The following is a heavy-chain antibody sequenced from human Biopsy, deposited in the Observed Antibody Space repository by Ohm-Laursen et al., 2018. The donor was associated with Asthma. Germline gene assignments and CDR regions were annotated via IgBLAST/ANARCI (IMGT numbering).Heavy chain of an antibody. Sequence: GASVKVSCMASGYTFIGCHIHWMRQAPGQGLEWMGRINPNSGGTNYAQKFQGRVTMTRDTSISTAYMEVSRLRSDDTAVYYCARGQKSAGDRWFDPWGQGTLVTVSS. CDR1: GYTFIGCH. CDR3: ARGQKSAGDRWFDP. J-gene: IGHJ5*02. D-gene: IGHD6-13*01. V-gene: IGHV1-2*06. CDR2: INPNSGGT.